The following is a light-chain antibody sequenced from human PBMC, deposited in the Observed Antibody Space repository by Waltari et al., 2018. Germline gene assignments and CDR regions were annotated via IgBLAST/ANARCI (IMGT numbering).Light chain of an antibody. CDR2: DVS. CDR3: QQCSSWPLT. V-gene: IGKV3-11*01. J-gene: IGKJ4*01. CDR1: QSVSSY. Sequence: EIVLTQSPATLSLSPGDRATLSCRASQSVSSYLAWYQQKPGQAPRLLIYDVSNRATDVPARFSGSGSGTDFTLTISSLEPEDFAVYYCQQCSSWPLTFGGGTKVEIK.